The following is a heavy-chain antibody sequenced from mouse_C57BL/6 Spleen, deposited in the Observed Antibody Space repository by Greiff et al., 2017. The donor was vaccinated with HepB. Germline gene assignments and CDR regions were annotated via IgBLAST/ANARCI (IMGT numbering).Heavy chain of an antibody. V-gene: IGHV5-17*01. D-gene: IGHD1-1*01. CDR3: ARPGYDGSRAYYYAMDD. CDR1: GFTFSDYG. Sequence: EVKLQESGGGLVKPGGSLKLSCAASGFTFSDYGMHWVRQAPEKGLEWVAYISSGSSTIYYADTVKGRFTISRDNAKNTLFLQMTSLRSEDTAMYYCARPGYDGSRAYYYAMDDWGQGTSVTVSS. J-gene: IGHJ4*01. CDR2: ISSGSSTI.